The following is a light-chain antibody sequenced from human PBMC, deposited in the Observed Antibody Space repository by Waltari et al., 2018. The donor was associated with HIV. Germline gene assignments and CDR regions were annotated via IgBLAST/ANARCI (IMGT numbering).Light chain of an antibody. CDR2: GDS. CDR1: SSNIGAGFD. Sequence: QSVLTQPPSVSVAPGQRVTISRTASSSNIGAGFDAPVYQQTPGTAPNLLSYGDSNRPSGVPDRCSGSKTGTSASLAITGLQAEDEADYYCQSYDASLSGGIFGGGTGLTVL. V-gene: IGLV1-40*01. J-gene: IGLJ2*01. CDR3: QSYDASLSGGI.